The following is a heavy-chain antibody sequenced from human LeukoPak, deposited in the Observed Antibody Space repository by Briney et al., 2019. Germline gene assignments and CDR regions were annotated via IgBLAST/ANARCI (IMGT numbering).Heavy chain of an antibody. CDR2: ISYDGSNK. CDR1: GFTFSSYA. V-gene: IGHV3-30-3*01. D-gene: IGHD2-2*02. Sequence: PGGSLRLSCAASGFTFSSYAMHWVRQAPGKGLEWVAVISYDGSNKYYADSVKGRFTISRDNSKNTLYLQMNSLRAEDTAVYYCARGIVVVPAAIGGYFDYWGQGTLVTVSS. CDR3: ARGIVVVPAAIGGYFDY. J-gene: IGHJ4*02.